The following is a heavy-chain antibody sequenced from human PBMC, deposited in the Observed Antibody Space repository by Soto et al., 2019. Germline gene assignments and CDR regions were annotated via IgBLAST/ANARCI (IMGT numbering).Heavy chain of an antibody. CDR2: INPSGGSA. CDR3: ARDYLSSKLSLSYFDV. V-gene: IGHV1-46*04. D-gene: IGHD2-2*01. CDR1: GYSFISHY. J-gene: IGHJ4*02. Sequence: QVQLVQSGAEVTRPGASVKVSCKASGYSFISHYIHWVRQAPGQGLEWMGFINPSGGSATLAQKLQGRFTMTRDTSTSTVYMELTSLRAEDAAVYYCARDYLSSKLSLSYFDVWGQGTLVTVSS.